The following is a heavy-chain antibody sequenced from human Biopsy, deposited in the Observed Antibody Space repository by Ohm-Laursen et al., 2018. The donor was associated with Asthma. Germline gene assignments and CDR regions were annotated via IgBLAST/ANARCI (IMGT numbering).Heavy chain of an antibody. Sequence: SLRLSCAASGFSFSSYAMSWVRQAPGQGLEWVSSVSTNGENTYYTDSVKGRFTISRDNPENTLYLQMSSLGAEDTAIYYCAKDERLYYGSDSKYMQPVPLGDWGQGTLVIVSA. CDR1: GFSFSSYA. D-gene: IGHD3-10*01. J-gene: IGHJ4*02. CDR3: AKDERLYYGSDSKYMQPVPLGD. CDR2: VSTNGENT. V-gene: IGHV3-23*01.